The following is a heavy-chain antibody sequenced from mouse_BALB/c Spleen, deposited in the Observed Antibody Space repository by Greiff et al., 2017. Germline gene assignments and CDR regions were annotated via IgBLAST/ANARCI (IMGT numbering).Heavy chain of an antibody. D-gene: IGHD1-1*01. V-gene: IGHV5-6*01. CDR3: AREGITTVVATRAMDY. CDR2: ISSGGSYT. CDR1: GFTFSSYG. Sequence: EVQRVESGGDLVKPGGSLKLSCAASGFTFSSYGMSWVRQTPDKRLEWVATISSGGSYTYYPDTVTGRFTISRDNAKNTLYLEMSSLRSEDTAMYYCAREGITTVVATRAMDYWGQGTSVTVSS. J-gene: IGHJ4*01.